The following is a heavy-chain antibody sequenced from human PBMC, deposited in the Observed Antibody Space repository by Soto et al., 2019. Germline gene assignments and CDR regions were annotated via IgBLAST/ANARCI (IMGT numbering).Heavy chain of an antibody. V-gene: IGHV3-7*05. CDR1: GFTFSNYW. D-gene: IGHD1-20*01. Sequence: QLVESGGGLVQPGGSRRLSCAASGFTFSNYWMSWVRQAPGKGLEWVAIIAQDGSEEYYVHSVEGRFTISRDNARYSVDLQMNSLRADDTAVYYCARDRRPGIYNGMDVLGQGTSVTVSS. CDR3: ARDRRPGIYNGMDV. J-gene: IGHJ6*02. CDR2: IAQDGSEE.